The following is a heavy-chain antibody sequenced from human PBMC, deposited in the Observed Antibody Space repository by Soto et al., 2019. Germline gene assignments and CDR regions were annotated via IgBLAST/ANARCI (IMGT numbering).Heavy chain of an antibody. CDR1: GGTFSSYT. D-gene: IGHD3-10*01. Sequence: QVQLVQSGAEVKKPGSSVKVSCKASGGTFSSYTISWVRQAPGQGLEWMGRIIPILGIANYAQKFQGRVTITADKSTSTAYMELSSLRSEDTAVYYCARGPRNYYGSGSYNYWGQGTLVTVSP. CDR3: ARGPRNYYGSGSYNY. CDR2: IIPILGIA. J-gene: IGHJ4*02. V-gene: IGHV1-69*02.